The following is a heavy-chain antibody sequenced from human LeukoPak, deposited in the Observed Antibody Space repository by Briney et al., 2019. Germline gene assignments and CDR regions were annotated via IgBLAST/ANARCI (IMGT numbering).Heavy chain of an antibody. D-gene: IGHD6-19*01. CDR2: INHSGST. CDR3: ARSIAVAPPGYYYYMDV. V-gene: IGHV4-34*01. J-gene: IGHJ6*03. Sequence: SETLSLTCAVYGGSFSGYYWSWIRQPPGKGLECIGEINHSGSTNYNASLESRVTISVDTSKNQFSLKLSSVTAADTAVYYCARSIAVAPPGYYYYMDVWGKGTTVAVSS. CDR1: GGSFSGYY.